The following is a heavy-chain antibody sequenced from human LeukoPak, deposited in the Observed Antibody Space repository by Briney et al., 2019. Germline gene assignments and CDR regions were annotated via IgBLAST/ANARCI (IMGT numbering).Heavy chain of an antibody. CDR3: ARDLHGYSYGYFDY. J-gene: IGHJ4*02. Sequence: GGSLRLSCAASVFTFSNYAMHWVRQAPGKGLERVAVISYDGRNNYYADYVKGGFTTSRDNSENTLYLHMNSLRAEDTVLYYCARDLHGYSYGYFDYWGQGTLVTVSS. D-gene: IGHD5-18*01. CDR1: VFTFSNYA. V-gene: IGHV3-30*04. CDR2: ISYDGRNN.